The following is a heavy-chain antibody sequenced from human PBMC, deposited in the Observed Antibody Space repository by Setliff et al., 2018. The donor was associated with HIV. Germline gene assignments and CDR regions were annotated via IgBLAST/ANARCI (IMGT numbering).Heavy chain of an antibody. J-gene: IGHJ4*03. V-gene: IGHV4-38-2*01. D-gene: IGHD3-3*01. CDR3: ARDRALRFSQSPSSHYFDY. CDR2: VYHGGTT. CDR1: GYSISSGYF. Sequence: SETLSLTCDVSGYSISSGYFWGWIRQFPGTGLQWIGRVYHGGTTNYNPTLRSRVTISTDASKNQFSLKLESVSAADTAVYFCARDRALRFSQSPSSHYFDYWGQGALVTVS.